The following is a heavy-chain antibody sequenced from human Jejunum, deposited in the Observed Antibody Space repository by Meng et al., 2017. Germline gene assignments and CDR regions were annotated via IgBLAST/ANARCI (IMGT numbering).Heavy chain of an antibody. Sequence: GESLKISCAASGFTFSNYWMNWVRQAPGKGLEWVSTISGSGASTNYADSVKGRFTISRDNSKNTLYLQMNSLRAEDTAVYYCAKAPGYSSAWFLYYFDYWGQGTLVTVSS. CDR3: AKAPGYSSAWFLYYFDY. CDR2: ISGSGAST. V-gene: IGHV3-23*01. CDR1: GFTFSNYW. J-gene: IGHJ4*02. D-gene: IGHD6-19*01.